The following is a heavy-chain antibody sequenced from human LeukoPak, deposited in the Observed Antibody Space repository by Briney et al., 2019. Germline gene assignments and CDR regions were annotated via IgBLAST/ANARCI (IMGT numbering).Heavy chain of an antibody. CDR3: ARVERQWWVAFDI. CDR2: IYTSGST. D-gene: IGHD2-15*01. Sequence: ESGPGLVKPSESLSLTCTVSGGSISSYYWSWIRQPAGNGLEWIGRIYTSGSTNYNPSLKSRVTMSVDTSKNQFSLKLSSVTAADTAVYYCARVERQWWVAFDIWGQGTMVTVSS. CDR1: GGSISSYY. V-gene: IGHV4-4*07. J-gene: IGHJ3*02.